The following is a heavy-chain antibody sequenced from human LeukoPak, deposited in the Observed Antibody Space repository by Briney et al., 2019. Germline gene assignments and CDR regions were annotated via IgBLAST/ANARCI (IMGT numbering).Heavy chain of an antibody. CDR1: GDSVSSNSSA. CDR2: TYYRSKWSN. Sequence: SQTLSLTCAISGDSVSSNSSAWNWIRQSPSRCLEWLGRTYYRSKWSNDFAVSVKDRITFNTDTSKNQVSLQLTSVTPEDTAVYYCARTVATYYDILTGYDVFDSWGQGTLVSVSS. V-gene: IGHV6-1*01. D-gene: IGHD3-9*01. J-gene: IGHJ4*02. CDR3: ARTVATYYDILTGYDVFDS.